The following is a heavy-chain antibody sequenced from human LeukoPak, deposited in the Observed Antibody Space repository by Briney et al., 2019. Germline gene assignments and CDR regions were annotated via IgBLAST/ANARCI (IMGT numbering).Heavy chain of an antibody. J-gene: IGHJ6*04. V-gene: IGHV4-4*02. D-gene: IGHD3-10*01. CDR1: GGSISSSNC. Sequence: SETLSLTCAVSGGSISSSNCWSWVRQPPGKGLEWIGEIYHSGSTNYNPSLKSRVTISVDKSKNQFSLKLSSVTAADTAVYYCARGRARGVIMGGMDVWGKGTTVTVSS. CDR2: IYHSGST. CDR3: ARGRARGVIMGGMDV.